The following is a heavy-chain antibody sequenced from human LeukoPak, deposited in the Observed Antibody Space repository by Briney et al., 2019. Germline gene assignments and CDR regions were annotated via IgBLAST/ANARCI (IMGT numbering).Heavy chain of an antibody. J-gene: IGHJ4*02. CDR2: ISTDGSRP. CDR1: GFTFSSHW. D-gene: IGHD2-15*01. CDR3: VRDGQGSTPLDY. Sequence: GGSLRLSCAASGFTFSSHWMHWVRQAPGKGLVWVSGISTDGSRPRYADSVNGRFTISRDNAKNALYLQMNSLRAEDTAVYFCVRDGQGSTPLDYWGQGTLVTVSS. V-gene: IGHV3-74*01.